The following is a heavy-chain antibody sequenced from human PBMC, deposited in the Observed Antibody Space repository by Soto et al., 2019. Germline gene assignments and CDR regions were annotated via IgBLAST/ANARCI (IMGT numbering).Heavy chain of an antibody. Sequence: GGSLRLSCEASGFTLSSYTMTWVRQTPGKGLEWVSSVNRGGDSTFYADSVKGRFTISRDNSKNTMYLQMNSLRVEDTAVYHCARGPLGRGVTTDYWGQGTLVTVSS. CDR2: VNRGGDST. J-gene: IGHJ4*02. CDR3: ARGPLGRGVTTDY. V-gene: IGHV3-23*01. D-gene: IGHD2-21*02. CDR1: GFTLSSYT.